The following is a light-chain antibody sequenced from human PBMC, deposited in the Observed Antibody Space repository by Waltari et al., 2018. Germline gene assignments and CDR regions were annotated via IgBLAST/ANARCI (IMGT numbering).Light chain of an antibody. J-gene: IGLJ2*01. CDR1: CPNIGAGYD. V-gene: IGLV1-40*01. Sequence: QSVLTQPPSVSGAPGQRVTLSSTGSCPNIGAGYDVHWYQQLPGTAPKLLIYGNSNRPSGVPDRFSGSKSGTSASLAITGLQAEDEADYYCQSYDSSLSGSRVFGGGTKLTVL. CDR3: QSYDSSLSGSRV. CDR2: GNS.